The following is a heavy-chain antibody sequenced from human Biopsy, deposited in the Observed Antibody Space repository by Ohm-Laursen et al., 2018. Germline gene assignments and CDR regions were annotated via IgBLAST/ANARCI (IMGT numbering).Heavy chain of an antibody. CDR2: TSHTGYT. Sequence: GTLSLTWAVSGGSFTGHYWTWIRQPPGKGLEWIGHTSHTGYTSYKSSLKSRVTISLDTSRKHFSLRLTSLAAADTAVYYCARGSNEYGGLYFPHWGQGTLVTVSS. CDR3: ARGSNEYGGLYFPH. D-gene: IGHD4-23*01. V-gene: IGHV4-59*11. CDR1: GGSFTGHY. J-gene: IGHJ1*01.